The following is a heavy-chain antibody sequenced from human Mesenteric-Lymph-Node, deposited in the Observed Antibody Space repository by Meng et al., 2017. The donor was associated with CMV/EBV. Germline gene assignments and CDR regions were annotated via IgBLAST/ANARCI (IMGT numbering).Heavy chain of an antibody. D-gene: IGHD3-3*01. Sequence: GESLKISCAASGFIFSDYYMSWIRQAPGKGLEWVSYISSSGSTIYYADSVKGRFTISRDNAKNSLYLQMNSLRAEDTAVYYCARLPRITIFGVVRIYYGMDVWGQGTTVTVSS. CDR1: GFIFSDYY. V-gene: IGHV3-11*01. CDR3: ARLPRITIFGVVRIYYGMDV. CDR2: ISSSGSTI. J-gene: IGHJ6*02.